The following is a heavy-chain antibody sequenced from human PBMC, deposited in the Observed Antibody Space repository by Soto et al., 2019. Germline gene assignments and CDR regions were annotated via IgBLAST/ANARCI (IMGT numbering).Heavy chain of an antibody. Sequence: QVQLVESGGGVVQPGRSLRLSCAASGFTFRSYGMHWVRQAPGKGLEWVAIISFDGSNQYYQDSMKGRFTISRDNSKNTLYLQMDRLRVEDTAVYYCAKDGGRGSYSAETFQHWGQGTLVTVSS. CDR2: ISFDGSNQ. D-gene: IGHD1-26*01. CDR3: AKDGGRGSYSAETFQH. J-gene: IGHJ1*01. V-gene: IGHV3-30*18. CDR1: GFTFRSYG.